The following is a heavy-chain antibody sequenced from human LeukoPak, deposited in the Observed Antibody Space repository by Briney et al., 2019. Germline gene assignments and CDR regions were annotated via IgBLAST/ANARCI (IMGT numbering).Heavy chain of an antibody. V-gene: IGHV1-69*04. CDR3: ARDRAFDSSGYYLDY. J-gene: IGHJ4*02. CDR1: GGTFSSYA. CDR2: IIPILGIA. D-gene: IGHD3-22*01. Sequence: SVKVSCKASGGTFSSYAISWVRQAPGQGLEWMGRIIPILGIANYAQKSQGRVTITADKSTSTAYMELSSLRSEDTAVYYCARDRAFDSSGYYLDYWGQGTLVTVSS.